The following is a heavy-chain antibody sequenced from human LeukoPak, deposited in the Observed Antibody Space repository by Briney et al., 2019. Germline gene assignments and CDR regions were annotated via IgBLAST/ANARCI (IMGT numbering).Heavy chain of an antibody. D-gene: IGHD1-26*01. J-gene: IGHJ4*02. V-gene: IGHV3-23*01. Sequence: GGSLRLSCAASGFTFRSYAMSWVRQAPRKGLEWVSAISGSGGSTYYADSVKGRFTISRDNSKSTLYLQMNSLRAEDTAVYYCAKDLVGANFGGDEYWGQGTLVTVSS. CDR1: GFTFRSYA. CDR3: AKDLVGANFGGDEY. CDR2: ISGSGGST.